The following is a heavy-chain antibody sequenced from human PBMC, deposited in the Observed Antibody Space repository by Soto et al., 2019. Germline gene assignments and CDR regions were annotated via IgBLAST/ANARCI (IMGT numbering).Heavy chain of an antibody. CDR2: INAGNGNT. V-gene: IGHV1-3*01. D-gene: IGHD2-15*01. CDR1: GYTFTSYA. Sequence: QVQLVQSGAEVKKPGASVKVSCKASGYTFTSYAMHWVRQAPGQRLEWMGWINAGNGNTKYSQKFQGRVTITRDTATSTAYLELSSLRSEDTAVYYCASEYCSGDSSPLYHGIDVWGQVTTVTVS. CDR3: ASEYCSGDSSPLYHGIDV. J-gene: IGHJ6*02.